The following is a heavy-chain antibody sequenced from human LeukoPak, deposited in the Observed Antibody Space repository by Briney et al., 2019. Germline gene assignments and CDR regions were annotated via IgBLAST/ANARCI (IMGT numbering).Heavy chain of an antibody. Sequence: SETLSLTCAVSGGSISSGGYSWSWIRQPPGKGLEWIGYIYHSGSTYYNPSLKSRVTISVDRSKNQFSLKLSSVTAADTAVYYCARGAIAAKNYWFDPWGQGTLVTVSS. J-gene: IGHJ5*02. V-gene: IGHV4-30-2*01. CDR3: ARGAIAAKNYWFDP. CDR2: IYHSGST. D-gene: IGHD2-15*01. CDR1: GGSISSGGYS.